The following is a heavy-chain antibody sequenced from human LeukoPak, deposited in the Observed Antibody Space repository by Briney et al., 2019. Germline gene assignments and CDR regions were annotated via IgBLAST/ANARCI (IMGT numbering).Heavy chain of an antibody. CDR1: GFTFRSYA. Sequence: GGSLRLSCAASGFTFRSYAMTWVRQTPGKGLEWVSSISGNSGSTYYADSVKGRFTISRDNSRDTLYLLMNSLRVEDTAVYYCAKGADIWGYYYDSSGFYYFDYWGPGTLVTVSS. D-gene: IGHD3-22*01. V-gene: IGHV3-23*01. J-gene: IGHJ4*02. CDR3: AKGADIWGYYYDSSGFYYFDY. CDR2: ISGNSGST.